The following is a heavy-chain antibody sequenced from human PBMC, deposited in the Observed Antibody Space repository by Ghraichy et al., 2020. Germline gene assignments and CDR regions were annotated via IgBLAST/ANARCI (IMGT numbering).Heavy chain of an antibody. CDR1: GDSVSSDSAA. D-gene: IGHD5-12*01. Sequence: SQTLSLTCAISGDSVSSDSAAWNWIRQSPSRGLEWLGRTYYRSNWNNDYALSVRSRITVKADTSKNQFSLQLNSVTPEDTAVYFCAREVATMKYFHDWGQGTLVTVSS. J-gene: IGHJ1*01. CDR3: AREVATMKYFHD. CDR2: TYYRSNWNN. V-gene: IGHV6-1*01.